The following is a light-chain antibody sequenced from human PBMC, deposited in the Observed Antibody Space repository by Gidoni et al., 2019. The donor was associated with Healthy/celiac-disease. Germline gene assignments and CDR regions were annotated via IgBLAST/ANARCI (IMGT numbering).Light chain of an antibody. V-gene: IGLV1-36*01. CDR3: AAWDDSLNGVV. Sequence: QSVLTQPPSVSEAPRQRVTISCSGSSSNIGNNAVNWYQQLPGKAPKLLIYYDDLLPSGVSDRFSGSKSGTSASLAISRLQSEDEADYYCAAWDDSLNGVVFGGGTKLTVL. CDR2: YDD. J-gene: IGLJ2*01. CDR1: SSNIGNNA.